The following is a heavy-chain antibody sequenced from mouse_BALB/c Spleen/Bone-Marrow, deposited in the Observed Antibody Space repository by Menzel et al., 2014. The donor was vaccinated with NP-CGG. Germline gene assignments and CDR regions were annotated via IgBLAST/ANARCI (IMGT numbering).Heavy chain of an antibody. Sequence: VQLQQPGPELVKPGTSVKMSCKASGYIFTSYVMDWVKQKPGQGLVWIGYINPYNDVTNYNEKFKGKATLTSDKSSSTAYMEVSSLTSEDSAVYYCAREGWLLRFDYWGQGTTLTVSS. D-gene: IGHD2-3*01. CDR2: INPYNDVT. CDR3: AREGWLLRFDY. CDR1: GYIFTSYV. J-gene: IGHJ2*01. V-gene: IGHV1-14*01.